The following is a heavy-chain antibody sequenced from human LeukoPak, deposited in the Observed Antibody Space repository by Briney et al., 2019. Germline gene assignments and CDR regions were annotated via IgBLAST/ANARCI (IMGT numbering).Heavy chain of an antibody. CDR3: ARFTGGNFDS. Sequence: GGSLRLSCAASGFTFSTYGMSWVRQTPGKGLEWVSAISSGDAHTYSADSAKGRFTISRDNSKNTLYLQMNSLRAEDTAVYYCARFTGGNFDSWGQGTLVTVSS. CDR2: ISSGDAHT. J-gene: IGHJ4*02. CDR1: GFTFSTYG. D-gene: IGHD1-14*01. V-gene: IGHV3-23*01.